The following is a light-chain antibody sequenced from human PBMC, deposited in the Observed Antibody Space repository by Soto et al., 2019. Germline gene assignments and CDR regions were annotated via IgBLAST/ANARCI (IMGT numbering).Light chain of an antibody. V-gene: IGKV1-9*01. Sequence: DIQLTQSPSLLSASVGDRVTITCRASQGISTYLAWYQQTSGKAPKLLISAASTLQRVVPSRFSGSGSGTQFTLTISSLQPEDFATYYCQQRNAYPLTFGGGTRVESK. CDR1: QGISTY. CDR3: QQRNAYPLT. CDR2: AAS. J-gene: IGKJ4*01.